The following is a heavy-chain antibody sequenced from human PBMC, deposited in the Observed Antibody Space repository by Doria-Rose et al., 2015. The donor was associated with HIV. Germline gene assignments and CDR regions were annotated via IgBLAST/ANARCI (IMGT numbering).Heavy chain of an antibody. V-gene: IGHV1-8*01. J-gene: IGHJ4*02. CDR3: ARGFTKLRGDC. D-gene: IGHD2-8*01. Sequence: QKFQGRVTMTRNTSISTAYMELSSLRSEDTAVYYCARGFTKLRGDCWGQGTLVTVSS.